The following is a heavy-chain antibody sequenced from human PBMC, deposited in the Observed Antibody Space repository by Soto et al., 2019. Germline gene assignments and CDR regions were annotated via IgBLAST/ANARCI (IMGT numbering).Heavy chain of an antibody. Sequence: QVQLVESGGGLVRPGGPLRLSCAASGFTFRDYDMSWIRQAPGKGLEWVSCISSSGTVTNYADSVKGRFTISRDNAQNSLYGEMNSLRVEDTAVYYCARKGPRAARPNHWGQGTLVTVSS. CDR2: ISSSGTVT. D-gene: IGHD6-6*01. J-gene: IGHJ5*02. V-gene: IGHV3-11*01. CDR1: GFTFRDYD. CDR3: ARKGPRAARPNH.